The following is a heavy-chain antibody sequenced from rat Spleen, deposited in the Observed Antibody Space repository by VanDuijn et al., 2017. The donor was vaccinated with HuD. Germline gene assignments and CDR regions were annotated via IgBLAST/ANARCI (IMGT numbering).Heavy chain of an antibody. CDR1: GFTFSDYN. CDR2: ISYDGSIT. J-gene: IGHJ2*01. Sequence: EVQLVESGGDLVQPGRSLKLSCAASGFTFSDYNMAWVRQAPKKGLEWVATISYDGSITYYRDSVKGRFTISRDNAKNTLYMQTDSLRSEGTADSSCARETGHTSYFGGWGQGVMLAVSS. CDR3: ARETGHTSYFGG. V-gene: IGHV5S10*01. D-gene: IGHD1-4*01.